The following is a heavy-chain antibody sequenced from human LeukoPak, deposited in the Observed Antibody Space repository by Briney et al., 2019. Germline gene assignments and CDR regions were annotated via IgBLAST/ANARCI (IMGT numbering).Heavy chain of an antibody. J-gene: IGHJ5*02. D-gene: IGHD3-22*01. V-gene: IGHV1-69*05. CDR1: GGTFSSYA. CDR3: ARGGDYYDSSGYYYSSYDP. Sequence: SVKVSCKASGGTFSSYAISWVRQAPGQGLEWMGGIIPIFGTANYAQKFQGRVTITTDESTSTAYMELSSLRSEDTAVYYCARGGDYYDSSGYYYSSYDPWGQGTLVTVSS. CDR2: IIPIFGTA.